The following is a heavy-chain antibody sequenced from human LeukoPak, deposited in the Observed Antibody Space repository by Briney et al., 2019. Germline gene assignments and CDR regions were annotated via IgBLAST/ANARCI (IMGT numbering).Heavy chain of an antibody. V-gene: IGHV1-8*03. J-gene: IGHJ3*02. D-gene: IGHD6-13*01. CDR2: MNPNSGNT. Sequence: GASVKVSCKASGYTFTSYDINWVRQATGQGLEWMGWMNPNSGNTGYAQKFQGRVTITRNTSISTAYMELSSLRSEDTAVYYCARPSQGQLDHDAFDIWGQGTMVTVSS. CDR1: GYTFTSYD. CDR3: ARPSQGQLDHDAFDI.